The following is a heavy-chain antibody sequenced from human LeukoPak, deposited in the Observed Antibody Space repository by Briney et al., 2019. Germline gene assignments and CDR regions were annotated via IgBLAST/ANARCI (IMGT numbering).Heavy chain of an antibody. V-gene: IGHV5-51*01. CDR3: ARGVIVRDDAFDI. J-gene: IGHJ3*02. D-gene: IGHD3-22*01. CDR1: GYSFTSYW. CDR2: IYPGDSDT. Sequence: GESLKISCKASGYSFTSYWIGWVRQMPGKGLEWMGIIYPGDSDTRYSPSFQGQVTISADKSISTAYLQWSSLKASDTAMYYCARGVIVRDDAFDIWGQGTMVTVSS.